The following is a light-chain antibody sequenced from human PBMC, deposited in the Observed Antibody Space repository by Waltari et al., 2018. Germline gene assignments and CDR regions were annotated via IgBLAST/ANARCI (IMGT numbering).Light chain of an antibody. CDR3: AVWDDSLSGRV. CDR2: RNN. J-gene: IGLJ3*02. V-gene: IGLV1-47*01. CDR1: SHHFGKNY. Sequence: QSVLTQPPSASGTPGQRVTISSSGSSHHFGKNYVYWYQQLPGTAPKLLIYRNNQRPSGVPYRFSGSKSGTSASLAISGLRSEDEADYYCAVWDDSLSGRVFGGGTKVTVL.